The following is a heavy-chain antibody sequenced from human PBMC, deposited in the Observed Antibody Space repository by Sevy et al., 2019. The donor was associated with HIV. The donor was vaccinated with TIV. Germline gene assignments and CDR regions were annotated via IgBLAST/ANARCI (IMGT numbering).Heavy chain of an antibody. CDR3: AKDMKYYFDSSAYYGAFDY. Sequence: GGSLRLSCAASGFTFSSYGMHWVRQAPGKGLEWVAVISYDGSNKYYADSVKGRFTISRDNSKNTLYLQMNSLRTEDTAVYYCAKDMKYYFDSSAYYGAFDYWGQGTLVTVSS. CDR1: GFTFSSYG. J-gene: IGHJ4*02. V-gene: IGHV3-30*18. CDR2: ISYDGSNK. D-gene: IGHD3-22*01.